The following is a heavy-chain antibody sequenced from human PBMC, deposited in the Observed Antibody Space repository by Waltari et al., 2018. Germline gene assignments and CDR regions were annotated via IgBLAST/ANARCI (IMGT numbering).Heavy chain of an antibody. CDR3: ARGGGSLDY. J-gene: IGHJ4*02. V-gene: IGHV3-74*01. CDR2: INSEGSLI. Sequence: EVQLVESGGGLVRPGVSLRLSCAASGFTFTSYRMHWVRQAPGKGLVWVARINSEGSLISYAASVKGRFTISRDNAKNTLYLQMNSLRAEDTAVYYCARGGGSLDYWGQGTQVTVSS. D-gene: IGHD3-10*01. CDR1: GFTFTSYR.